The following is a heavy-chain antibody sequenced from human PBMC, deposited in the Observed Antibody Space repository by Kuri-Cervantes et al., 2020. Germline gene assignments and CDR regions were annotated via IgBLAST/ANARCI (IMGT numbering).Heavy chain of an antibody. CDR3: ARRDSTSGGGI. Sequence: GGSLRLSCAASGFTFSSYGMHWVRQAPGKGLEYVSAISSNGGSTYYADSVKGRFTISRDNAKNSVYLQINSLRDEDTAVYYCARRDSTSGGGIWGQGTLVTVSS. CDR1: GFTFSSYG. D-gene: IGHD2-2*01. V-gene: IGHV3-64*02. J-gene: IGHJ4*02. CDR2: ISSNGGST.